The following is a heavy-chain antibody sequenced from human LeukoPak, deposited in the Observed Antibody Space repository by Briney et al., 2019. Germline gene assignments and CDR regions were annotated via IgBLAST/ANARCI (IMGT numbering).Heavy chain of an antibody. Sequence: ASVKVSCKASGYTFTSYAMHWVRQAPGQRLEWMGWINAGNGNTKYSQKFQGRVTITRDTSASTAYMELSRLRSDDTAVYYCARPIYSSSWYIDWGQGTLVTVSS. CDR3: ARPIYSSSWYID. CDR2: INAGNGNT. CDR1: GYTFTSYA. J-gene: IGHJ4*02. V-gene: IGHV1-3*01. D-gene: IGHD6-13*01.